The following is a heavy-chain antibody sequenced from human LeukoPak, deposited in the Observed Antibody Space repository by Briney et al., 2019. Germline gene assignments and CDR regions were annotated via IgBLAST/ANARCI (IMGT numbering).Heavy chain of an antibody. CDR3: ARGRRRIVVVAAPNWFDP. V-gene: IGHV4-34*01. CDR1: GGSFSGYY. D-gene: IGHD2-15*01. CDR2: INHSGST. J-gene: IGHJ5*02. Sequence: SETLSLTCAVYGGSFSGYYWSWIRQPPGKGLEWIGEINHSGSTNYNPSLKSRVTISVDTSKNQFSLKLSSVTAADTAVYYCARGRRRIVVVAAPNWFDPWGQGTLVTVSS.